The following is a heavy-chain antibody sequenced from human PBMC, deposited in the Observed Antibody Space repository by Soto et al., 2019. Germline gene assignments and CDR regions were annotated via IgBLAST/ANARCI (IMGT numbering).Heavy chain of an antibody. CDR1: GFTFSSYA. Sequence: QVQLVESGGGVVQPGRSLRLSCAASGFTFSSYAMHWVRQAPGKGLEWVAVISYDGSNKYYADSVKGRFTISRDNSKNTLYLQMNSLRAEDTAVYYCARVLWQQLVYGMDVWGQGTTVTVSS. V-gene: IGHV3-30-3*01. CDR2: ISYDGSNK. CDR3: ARVLWQQLVYGMDV. D-gene: IGHD6-13*01. J-gene: IGHJ6*02.